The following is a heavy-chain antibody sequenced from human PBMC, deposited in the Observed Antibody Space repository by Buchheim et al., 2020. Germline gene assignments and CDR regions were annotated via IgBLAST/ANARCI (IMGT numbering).Heavy chain of an antibody. D-gene: IGHD2-15*01. CDR2: TYYRSGGYN. CDR3: ARDPTATGYYNWFDP. Sequence: QVQLQQSGPGLVKPSQTLSLTCAISGDSVSRNGAAWNWIRQSPSRGLEWLGRTYYRSGGYNDYAVSVKRRITIKPETSKKQFSLQLSSVTPEDTAVYYCARDPTATGYYNWFDPWGQGTL. J-gene: IGHJ5*02. CDR1: GDSVSRNGAA. V-gene: IGHV6-1*01.